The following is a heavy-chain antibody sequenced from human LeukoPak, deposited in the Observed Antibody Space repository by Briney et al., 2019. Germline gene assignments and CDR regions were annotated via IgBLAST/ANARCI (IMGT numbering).Heavy chain of an antibody. D-gene: IGHD3-22*01. CDR2: INIDGSST. V-gene: IGHV3-74*03. CDR1: GFTFSNYL. J-gene: IGHJ4*02. CDR3: AKGDYDSSGLIDY. Sequence: GGSLRLSCAASGFTFSNYLMHWVRQAPGKGLVWVSRINIDGSSTLYTDSVKGRFTISRDNAKNTLYLQMNSLRVEDSAVYYCAKGDYDSSGLIDYWGQGTLVTVSS.